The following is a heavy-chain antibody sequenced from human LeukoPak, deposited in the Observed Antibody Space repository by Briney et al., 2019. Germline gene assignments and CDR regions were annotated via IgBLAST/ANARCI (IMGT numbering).Heavy chain of an antibody. J-gene: IGHJ4*02. CDR3: ARDDHDDY. Sequence: GGSLRLSCAASGFTFDDYGMSWVRQAPGKGLEWVSSISSSSSYIYYADSLKGRFTISRDNAKNSLYLQMNSLRAEDTAVYYCARDDHDDYWGQGTLVTVSS. CDR2: ISSSSSYI. CDR1: GFTFDDYG. V-gene: IGHV3-21*01.